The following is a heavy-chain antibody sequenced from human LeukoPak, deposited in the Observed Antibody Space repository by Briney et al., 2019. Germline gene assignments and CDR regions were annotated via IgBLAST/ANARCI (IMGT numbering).Heavy chain of an antibody. J-gene: IGHJ6*03. V-gene: IGHV3-21*01. CDR2: ISTSSSYI. CDR3: ARVAVAGNRYYYYYMDV. D-gene: IGHD6-19*01. CDR1: GFTFSSYS. Sequence: GGSLRLSCAASGFTFSSYSMNWVRQAPGKGLEWVSSISTSSSYIYYADSVKGRFTISRDNAKNSLYLQMNSLRAEDTGVYYCARVAVAGNRYYYYYMDVWGKGTTVTVSS.